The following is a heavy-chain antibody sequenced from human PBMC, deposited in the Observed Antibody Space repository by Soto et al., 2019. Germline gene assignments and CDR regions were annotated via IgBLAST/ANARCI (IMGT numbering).Heavy chain of an antibody. Sequence: EVQLVESGGGLVQPGGSLRLSCAASGLTFSSYWMHWVRQAPGNGLVWVSRMYTDASSATYADSVKGRFTISRDNAKNTLFLQIDSLRTEDTAVYYCVRGNSGYGNFDYWGEGTLVTVSS. CDR3: VRGNSGYGNFDY. V-gene: IGHV3-74*01. D-gene: IGHD5-12*01. J-gene: IGHJ4*02. CDR2: MYTDASSA. CDR1: GLTFSSYW.